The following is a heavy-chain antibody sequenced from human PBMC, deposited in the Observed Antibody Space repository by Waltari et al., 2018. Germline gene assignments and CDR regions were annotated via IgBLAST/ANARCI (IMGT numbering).Heavy chain of an antibody. CDR3: ATYIGASVGTAAFDV. Sequence: QLQLQESGPGLVKPSETLSLTCSVSGVSITSNRHYWGWIRQPPGQGLEWLGTMSYSGATYRSPSLESRVTVSRDTSKNQLSLKLVSVTAADTAVYYCATYIGASVGTAAFDVWGQGTMVTVSS. D-gene: IGHD5-12*01. CDR2: MSYSGAT. CDR1: GVSITSNRHY. J-gene: IGHJ3*01. V-gene: IGHV4-39*01.